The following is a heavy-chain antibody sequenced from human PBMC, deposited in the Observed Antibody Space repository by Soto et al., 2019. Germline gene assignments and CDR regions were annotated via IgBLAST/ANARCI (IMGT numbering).Heavy chain of an antibody. D-gene: IGHD1-26*01. CDR2: FNPGGST. Sequence: SETLSLTCGVHGGPFSGFFWSWIRQSPGKGLEWIGEFNPGGSTNYNPSLKSRLTISADRSTSQVSLRLTSATAADAAVYFCARSAASFGGASYLGAWGQGTLVTVSS. V-gene: IGHV4-34*01. J-gene: IGHJ5*02. CDR1: GGPFSGFF. CDR3: ARSAASFGGASYLGA.